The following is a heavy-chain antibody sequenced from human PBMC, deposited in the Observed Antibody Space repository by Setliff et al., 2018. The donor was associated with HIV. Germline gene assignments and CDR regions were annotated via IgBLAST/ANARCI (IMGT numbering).Heavy chain of an antibody. Sequence: SETLSLTCTVFGGSFSGDYCSWVRQSPGKGLEWIGEIYHCGTTNYIPSLKSRVTISVDTSKNQFSLKLNSVTAADTAVYYCARQGAQQELTPFYSYGMDVWGQGTTVTVSS. CDR2: IYHCGTT. D-gene: IGHD3-16*01. V-gene: IGHV4-34*01. CDR1: GGSFSGDY. J-gene: IGHJ6*02. CDR3: ARQGAQQELTPFYSYGMDV.